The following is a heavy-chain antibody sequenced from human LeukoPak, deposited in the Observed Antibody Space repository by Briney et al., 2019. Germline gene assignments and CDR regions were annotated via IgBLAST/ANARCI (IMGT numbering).Heavy chain of an antibody. CDR2: IYHSGST. J-gene: IGHJ6*02. CDR3: ARSPGYCSSTSWYYYYGMDV. CDR1: GGSISSGGYS. Sequence: SQTLSLTCAVSGGSISSGGYSWSWIRQPPGKGLEWIGYIYHSGSTYYNPSLKSRVTISVDRSKNQFSLKLSSVTAADTAVYYWARSPGYCSSTSWYYYYGMDVRGQGNKVNGSS. D-gene: IGHD2-2*01. V-gene: IGHV4-30-2*01.